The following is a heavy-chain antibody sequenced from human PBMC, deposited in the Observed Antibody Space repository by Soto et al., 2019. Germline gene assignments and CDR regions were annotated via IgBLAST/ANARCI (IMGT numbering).Heavy chain of an antibody. CDR3: ATFHPIIAGAGRDY. V-gene: IGHV4-39*01. CDR1: GGSISSSSYY. CDR2: IYYSGST. D-gene: IGHD6-19*01. J-gene: IGHJ4*02. Sequence: PSETLSLTCTVSGGSISSSSYYWGWIRQPPGKGLEWIGSIYYSGSTYYNPSLKSRVTISVDTSKNQFSLKLSSVTAADTAVYYCATFHPIIAGAGRDYWGQGTLVTVSS.